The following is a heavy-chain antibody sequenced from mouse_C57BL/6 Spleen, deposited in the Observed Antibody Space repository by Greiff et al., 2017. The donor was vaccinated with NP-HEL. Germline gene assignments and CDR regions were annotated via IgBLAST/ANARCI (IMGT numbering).Heavy chain of an antibody. Sequence: QVQLQQSGPELVKPGASVKISCKASGYAFSSSWMNWVKQRPGKGLEWIGRIYPGDGDTNYNGKFKGKATLTADKSSSTAYMQLSSLTSEDSAVYFCARPSNWDYFDYWGQGTTLTVSS. CDR3: ARPSNWDYFDY. D-gene: IGHD4-1*01. CDR2: IYPGDGDT. CDR1: GYAFSSSW. J-gene: IGHJ2*01. V-gene: IGHV1-82*01.